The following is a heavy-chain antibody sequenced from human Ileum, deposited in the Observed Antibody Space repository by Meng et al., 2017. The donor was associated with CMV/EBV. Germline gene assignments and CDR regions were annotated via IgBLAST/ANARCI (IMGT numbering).Heavy chain of an antibody. D-gene: IGHD6-6*01. J-gene: IGHJ4*02. Sequence: LGLSCTTSGLTFSTYTMNWARQAPGKGLEWVSGITSSGDTYYADSVKSRFTISRDNSKNTVYLQLNGLRAEDTAVYYCSSGRPGEFDYWAQGTLVTVSS. CDR1: GLTFSTYT. CDR2: ITSSGDT. V-gene: IGHV3-23*01. CDR3: SSGRPGEFDY.